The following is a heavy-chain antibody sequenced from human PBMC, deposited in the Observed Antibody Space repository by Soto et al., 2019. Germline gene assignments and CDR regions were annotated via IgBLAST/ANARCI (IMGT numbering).Heavy chain of an antibody. J-gene: IGHJ4*02. CDR1: GYTFTAYY. CDR2: IIPSSGST. D-gene: IGHD1-26*01. CDR3: ARDQYSGSFLY. Sequence: QVHLVQSGAEVTKAGASVKVSCKASGYTFTAYYMHWVRQVAGQGVEWMGWIIPSSGSTNYAQKFQGRVTMTRDTSIATAYMELSRLTSDDTAVYFCARDQYSGSFLYWGQGTLVTVSS. V-gene: IGHV1-2*02.